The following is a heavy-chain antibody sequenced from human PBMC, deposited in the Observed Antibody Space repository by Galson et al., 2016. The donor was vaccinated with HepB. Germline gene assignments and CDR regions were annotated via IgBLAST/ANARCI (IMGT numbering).Heavy chain of an antibody. CDR1: GGTFSKYS. J-gene: IGHJ4*02. V-gene: IGHV1-69*10. CDR2: IIPLLDMT. CDR3: ARDGPNYNYDF. Sequence: SVKVSCKASGGTFSKYSINWVRQVPGQGLEWMGGIIPLLDMTNHAPMFRDRVTVSADKSTGTAYMDLNSLTSQDTAVYYCARDGPNYNYDFWGQGTLVTVSS. D-gene: IGHD5-24*01.